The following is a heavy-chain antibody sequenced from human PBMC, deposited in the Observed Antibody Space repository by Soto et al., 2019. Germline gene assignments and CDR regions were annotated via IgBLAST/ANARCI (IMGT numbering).Heavy chain of an antibody. J-gene: IGHJ3*02. Sequence: GASVNVSCKSSGGTFSSYSISWVRQAPGQGLEWMGGIIPIFGTANYAQKFQGRVTITADESTSTAYMELSSLRSEDTAVYYCARVLRSLGVRDAFDIWGQGTMVTVSS. CDR3: ARVLRSLGVRDAFDI. V-gene: IGHV1-69*13. CDR1: GGTFSSYS. CDR2: IIPIFGTA. D-gene: IGHD3-16*01.